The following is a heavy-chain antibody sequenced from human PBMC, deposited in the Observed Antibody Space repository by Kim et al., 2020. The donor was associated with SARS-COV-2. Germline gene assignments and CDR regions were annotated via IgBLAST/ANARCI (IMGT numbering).Heavy chain of an antibody. CDR3: ARDSGSSSGYYGMDV. J-gene: IGHJ6*02. D-gene: IGHD6-6*01. V-gene: IGHV4-4*07. Sequence: PSLKSRVTMLVDTSKNHFSLKVSSVTAADTAVYYCARDSGSSSGYYGMDVWGQWTTVTVSS.